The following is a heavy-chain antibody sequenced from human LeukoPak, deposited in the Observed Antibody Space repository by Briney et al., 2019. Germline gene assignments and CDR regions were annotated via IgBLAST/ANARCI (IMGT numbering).Heavy chain of an antibody. V-gene: IGHV1-2*07. CDR1: GYTFNHNY. D-gene: IGHD6-6*01. J-gene: IGHJ5*02. CDR3: ARVRDYSNSPFNWFDA. CDR2: INPNNPPT. Sequence: GASVKVSCKASGYTFNHNYLHWVRQAPGQGLEWMGWINPNNPPTHSSHKFQGRVTMTSDSSISTVYLEVNRLKPDDTAVYFCARVRDYSNSPFNWFDAWGQGTLVIVSS.